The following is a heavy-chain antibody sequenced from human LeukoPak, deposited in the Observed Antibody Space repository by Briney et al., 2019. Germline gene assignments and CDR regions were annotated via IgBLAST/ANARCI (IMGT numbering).Heavy chain of an antibody. Sequence: GGSLRLSCAASGFTFSSYGMHWVRQAPGKGLEWVAVISYDGSNKYYADSVKGRFTISRDNSKNTLYLQMNSLRAEDTAVYYCAKDPYYGSGSYYNAGEYYFDYWGQGTLVTVSS. CDR1: GFTFSSYG. V-gene: IGHV3-30*18. D-gene: IGHD3-10*01. J-gene: IGHJ4*02. CDR3: AKDPYYGSGSYYNAGEYYFDY. CDR2: ISYDGSNK.